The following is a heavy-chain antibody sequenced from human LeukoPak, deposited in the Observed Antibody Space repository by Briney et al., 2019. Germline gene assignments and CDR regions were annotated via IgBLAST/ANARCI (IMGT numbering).Heavy chain of an antibody. CDR2: IYTSGST. D-gene: IGHD3-10*02. CDR3: ARSMVGEFDY. CDR1: GGFISSYY. V-gene: IGHV4-4*09. J-gene: IGHJ4*02. Sequence: SEALSLTCTVSGGFISSYYWSWIRQPPGKGLEWIGYIYTSGSTNYNPSLKSRVTISVDTSKNQFSLKLSSVTAADTAVYYCARSMVGEFDYWGQGTLVTVSS.